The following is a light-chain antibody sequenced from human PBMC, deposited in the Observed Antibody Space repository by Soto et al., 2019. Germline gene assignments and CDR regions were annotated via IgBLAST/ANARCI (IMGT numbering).Light chain of an antibody. Sequence: QSVLTQPPSASGIPGQRVTISCSGSSSNIGSNYVYWYQQLPGTVPQLLIYRNNERPSGVPDRFSGSKSGTSASLAISGLRSEDEADYYCAAWDDSLSGVVFGGGTKLTVL. CDR3: AAWDDSLSGVV. CDR2: RNN. CDR1: SSNIGSNY. V-gene: IGLV1-47*01. J-gene: IGLJ2*01.